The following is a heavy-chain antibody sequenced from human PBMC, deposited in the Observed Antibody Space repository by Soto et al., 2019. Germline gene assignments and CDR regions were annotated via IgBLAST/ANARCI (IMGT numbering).Heavy chain of an antibody. CDR2: IYHSGST. CDR3: ARETPQGIAAAGQIDY. D-gene: IGHD6-13*01. J-gene: IGHJ4*02. CDR1: GYSISSGYY. V-gene: IGHV4-38-2*02. Sequence: SETLSLTCAVSGYSISSGYYLGWILQPPWKGLEWIGSIYHSGSTYYNPSLKSRVTISVDTSKNQFSLKLSSVTAADTAVYYCARETPQGIAAAGQIDYWGQGTLVTVSS.